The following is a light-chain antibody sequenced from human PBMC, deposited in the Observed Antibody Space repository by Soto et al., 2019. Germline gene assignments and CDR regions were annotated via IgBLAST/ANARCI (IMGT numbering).Light chain of an antibody. CDR2: DVT. CDR3: SSYTSNSTLVA. V-gene: IGLV2-14*03. J-gene: IGLJ2*01. Sequence: QSVLTQPASVSGSPGQSITISCTGTSSDVGGYNYVSWYQQHPGKAPKLMIYDVTNRPSGVSNRFSGSKSGNTASLTISGLQAEDEADYYCSSYTSNSTLVAFGGGTKVTVL. CDR1: SSDVGGYNY.